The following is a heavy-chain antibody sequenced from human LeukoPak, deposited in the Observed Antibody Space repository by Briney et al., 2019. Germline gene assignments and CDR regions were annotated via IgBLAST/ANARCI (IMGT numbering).Heavy chain of an antibody. J-gene: IGHJ6*03. Sequence: SETLSLTCTVSGGSISSYYWGWIRQPPGKGLEWIGSIYYSGCTYYNPSLKSRVTISVDTSKNQFSLKLSSVTAADTAVYYCARQGIGSSWTGYYYYMDVWGKGTTVTVSS. CDR3: ARQGIGSSWTGYYYYMDV. CDR2: IYYSGCT. CDR1: GGSISSYY. V-gene: IGHV4-39*01. D-gene: IGHD6-13*01.